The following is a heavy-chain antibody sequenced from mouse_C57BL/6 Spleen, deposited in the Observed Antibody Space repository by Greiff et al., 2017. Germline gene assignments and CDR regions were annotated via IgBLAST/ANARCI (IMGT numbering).Heavy chain of an antibody. Sequence: ESGPGLVKPSQSLSLTCSVTGYSITSGYYWNWIRQFPGNKLEWMGYISYDGSNNYNPSLKNRISITRDTSKNQFFLKLNSVTTEDTATYYCARADYYGSSYVAMDYWGQGTSVTVSS. CDR1: GYSITSGYY. D-gene: IGHD1-1*01. V-gene: IGHV3-6*01. CDR2: ISYDGSN. CDR3: ARADYYGSSYVAMDY. J-gene: IGHJ4*01.